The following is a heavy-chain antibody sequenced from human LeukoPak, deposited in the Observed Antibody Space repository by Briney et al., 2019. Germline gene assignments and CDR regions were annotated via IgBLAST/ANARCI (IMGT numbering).Heavy chain of an antibody. V-gene: IGHV3-30*02. CDR1: GFTFSSYG. J-gene: IGHJ4*02. D-gene: IGHD3-10*01. Sequence: GGSLRLSCAASGFTFSSYGMHWVRQAPGKGLEWVAFIRYDGSNKYYADSVKGRFTISRDNSKNTLYLQMNSLRAEDTAVYYCAKEYLGFGELFNGVFDYWGQGTLVTVSS. CDR3: AKEYLGFGELFNGVFDY. CDR2: IRYDGSNK.